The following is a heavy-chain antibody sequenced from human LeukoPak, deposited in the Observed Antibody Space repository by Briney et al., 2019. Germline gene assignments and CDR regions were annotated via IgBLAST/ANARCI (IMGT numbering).Heavy chain of an antibody. CDR3: ARADGTNSGTNAFDV. Sequence: GASVKVSCKTSGYRFNVYDILWVRQAPGRGLDYVGWISTYTGRANYAQKFQGRVSMITDTSTSTAYLELTNLTSSDTGLYYCARADGTNSGTNAFDVWGLGTMVTVAS. D-gene: IGHD4-23*01. J-gene: IGHJ3*01. CDR1: GYRFNVYD. CDR2: ISTYTGRA. V-gene: IGHV1-18*01.